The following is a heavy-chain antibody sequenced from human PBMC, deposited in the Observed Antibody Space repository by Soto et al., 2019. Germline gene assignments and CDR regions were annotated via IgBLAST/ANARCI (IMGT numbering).Heavy chain of an antibody. CDR3: ARVNYYGPGSYYITVSNYGMDV. CDR1: GGTFSSYA. V-gene: IGHV1-69*13. D-gene: IGHD3-10*01. CDR2: IIPIFGTA. Sequence: SVKVSCKASGGTFSSYAISWVRQAPGQGLEWMGGIIPIFGTANYAQKFQGRVTITADESTSTAYMELSSLRSEDTAVYYCARVNYYGPGSYYITVSNYGMDVWGRGTTFTVSS. J-gene: IGHJ6*02.